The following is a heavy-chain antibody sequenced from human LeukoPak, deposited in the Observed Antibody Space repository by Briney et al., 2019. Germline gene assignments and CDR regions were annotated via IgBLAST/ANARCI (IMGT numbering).Heavy chain of an antibody. Sequence: PGGSLRLSCAASGFTFSSNWMHWVRQAPGKGLVWVSRINSDGSSTSYADSVKGRFTVSRDTAKNTLYLQMNSPRAEDTAVYYCARGTMANWFDPWGQGTLVTVSS. V-gene: IGHV3-74*01. CDR2: INSDGSST. J-gene: IGHJ5*02. D-gene: IGHD4/OR15-4a*01. CDR3: ARGTMANWFDP. CDR1: GFTFSSNW.